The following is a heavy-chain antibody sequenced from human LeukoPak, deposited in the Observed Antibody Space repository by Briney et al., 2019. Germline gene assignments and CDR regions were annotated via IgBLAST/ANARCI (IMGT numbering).Heavy chain of an antibody. CDR1: GFTCDDYG. V-gene: IGHV3-7*01. CDR3: ARDTVAGTTTFDY. J-gene: IGHJ4*02. Sequence: GGSLRLSCAAAGFTCDDYGMSWVRQAPGKGLEWVAIIKQGGSEKYYVDSVKGRFTISRDNDKNSLYLQMNSLRAEDTAVYYCARDTVAGTTTFDYWGQGTLVTVSS. D-gene: IGHD1-7*01. CDR2: IKQGGSEK.